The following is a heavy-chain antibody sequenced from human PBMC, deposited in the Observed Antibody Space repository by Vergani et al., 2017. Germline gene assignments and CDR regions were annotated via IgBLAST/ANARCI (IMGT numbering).Heavy chain of an antibody. CDR2: IQCDGSNQ. J-gene: IGHJ4*02. CDR1: GYTFGHFD. V-gene: IGHV3-30*02. CDR3: AKHFRGCGIDS. D-gene: IGHD2-21*01. Sequence: QEQLLQSGGGVVQPGGSLRLSCIGSGYTFGHFDMHWVRQAPGKGLAWVAFIQCDGSNQYYADSVKGRFTLSRDFSKNTLYLQMNSLRTDDTATYYCAKHFRGCGIDSWGQGTQVIFSS.